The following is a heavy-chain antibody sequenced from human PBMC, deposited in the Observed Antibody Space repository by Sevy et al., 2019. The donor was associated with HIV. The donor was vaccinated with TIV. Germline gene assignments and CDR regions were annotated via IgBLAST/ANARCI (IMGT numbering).Heavy chain of an antibody. CDR2: IWYDGSNK. CDR3: ARSPPYSSGWYGIDY. V-gene: IGHV3-33*01. D-gene: IGHD6-19*01. J-gene: IGHJ4*02. CDR1: GFTFSSYG. Sequence: GGSLRLSCAASGFTFSSYGMHWVRQAPGKGLEWVAVIWYDGSNKYYADSVKGRFTISRDNSKNTLYLQMNSLRAEDTAVYYCARSPPYSSGWYGIDYWGQGTLVTVSS.